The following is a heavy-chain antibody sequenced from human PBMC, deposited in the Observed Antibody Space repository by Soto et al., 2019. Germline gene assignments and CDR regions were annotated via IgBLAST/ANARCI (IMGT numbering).Heavy chain of an antibody. CDR1: GGSFSGYY. D-gene: IGHD3-10*01. CDR3: ARGPGRYYGSGRSFDY. J-gene: IGHJ4*02. V-gene: IGHV4-34*01. CDR2: INHSGST. Sequence: SATLSITCAVYGGSFSGYYWSWIRQPPGKGLEWIGEINHSGSTNYNPSLKSRVTISVDTSKNQFSLKLSSVTAADTAVYYCARGPGRYYGSGRSFDYWGQGTLVTVSS.